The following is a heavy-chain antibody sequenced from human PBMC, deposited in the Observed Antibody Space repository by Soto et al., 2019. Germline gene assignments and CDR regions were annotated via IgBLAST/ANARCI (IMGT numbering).Heavy chain of an antibody. V-gene: IGHV3-7*01. D-gene: IGHD3-3*01. CDR1: GFTFTNYW. Sequence: PGGSLRLSCAASGFTFTNYWMSWVRQAPGKGLEWVANIKQDGSEKYYADSAKGRFIISRDSAKTSLYLQMNSLRAEDTAVYYCARDMGVFWSGYPEGGFDYWGQGTPVTVSS. CDR3: ARDMGVFWSGYPEGGFDY. CDR2: IKQDGSEK. J-gene: IGHJ4*02.